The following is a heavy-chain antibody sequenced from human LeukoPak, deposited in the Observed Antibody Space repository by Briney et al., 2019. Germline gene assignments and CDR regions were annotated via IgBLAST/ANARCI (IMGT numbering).Heavy chain of an antibody. D-gene: IGHD3-22*01. CDR2: IWYDGSNK. V-gene: IGHV3-33*01. CDR1: GFTFSSYG. Sequence: PGGSLRLSCAASGFTFSSYGMNWVRQAPGKGLEWVAVIWYDGSNKYYADSVKGRFTISRDNSKNTLYLQMNSLRAEDTAVYYCARSYYYDSSHTVDYWGQGTLVTVSS. CDR3: ARSYYYDSSHTVDY. J-gene: IGHJ4*02.